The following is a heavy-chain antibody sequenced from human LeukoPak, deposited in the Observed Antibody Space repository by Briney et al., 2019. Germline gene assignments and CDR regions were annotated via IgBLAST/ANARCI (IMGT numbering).Heavy chain of an antibody. CDR3: ARYGRFDDTSGYYYYYYYMDV. Sequence: ASVKVSCKASGYNFNSYGISWVRQAPGQGLEWMGWISAYNGNTNYAQKLQGRATMTTDTSTSTAYMELRSLRSDDTAMYYCARYGRFDDTSGYYYYYYYMDVWGKGTTVTVSS. V-gene: IGHV1-18*01. J-gene: IGHJ6*03. CDR2: ISAYNGNT. CDR1: GYNFNSYG. D-gene: IGHD3-22*01.